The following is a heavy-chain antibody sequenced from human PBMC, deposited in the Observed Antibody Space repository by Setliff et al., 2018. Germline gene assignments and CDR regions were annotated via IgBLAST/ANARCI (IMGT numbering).Heavy chain of an antibody. CDR2: INPSSGRT. D-gene: IGHD3-22*01. Sequence: GASVKVSCKASGYTFTSHYMHWVRQAPGLGLEWMRTINPSSGRTSYAQKFQGRVTMTRDTSTSTVYMDMSSLRSEDTAVYYCARDVFPYHYEGAFDIWGQETMVTVSS. CDR3: ARDVFPYHYEGAFDI. J-gene: IGHJ3*02. CDR1: GYTFTSHY. V-gene: IGHV1-46*01.